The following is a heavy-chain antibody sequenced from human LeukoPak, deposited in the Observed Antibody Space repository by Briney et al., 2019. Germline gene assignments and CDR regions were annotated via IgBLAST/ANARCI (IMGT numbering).Heavy chain of an antibody. D-gene: IGHD3-9*01. V-gene: IGHV3-21*04. CDR3: AKGDYYDILTGYSPRGNY. CDR1: GFNLNSYM. Sequence: GGSLRLSCAAPGFNLNSYMLNWVRQAPGKGLEWVSSISSTGSYIYYADSVKGRFTISRDNTGNVVYLQMDSLRAEDTAVYYCAKGDYYDILTGYSPRGNYWGQGTLVTVSS. J-gene: IGHJ4*02. CDR2: ISSTGSYI.